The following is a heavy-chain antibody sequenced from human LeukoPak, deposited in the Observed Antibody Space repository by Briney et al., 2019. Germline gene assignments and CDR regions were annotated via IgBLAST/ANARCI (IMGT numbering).Heavy chain of an antibody. CDR3: ARVLWFGEAALDY. V-gene: IGHV3-7*03. D-gene: IGHD3-10*01. CDR1: GFTFSSYW. Sequence: GGSLRLSCAASGFTFSSYWMSWVRQAPGKGLEWVANIKQDGSEKYYVDSVKGRFTIPRDNAKNSLYLQMNSLRAEDTAVYYCARVLWFGEAALDYWGQGTLVTVSS. CDR2: IKQDGSEK. J-gene: IGHJ4*02.